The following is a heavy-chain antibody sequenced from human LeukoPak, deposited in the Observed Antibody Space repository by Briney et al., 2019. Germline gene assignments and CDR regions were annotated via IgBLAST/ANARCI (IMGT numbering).Heavy chain of an antibody. CDR2: IKQDGSEK. CDR3: ATGGSFLYYAFQN. V-gene: IGHV3-7*03. D-gene: IGHD3-16*01. Sequence: GGSLRLSCAASGFTFSSYWMSWVRQAPGKGLEWVANIKQDGSEKYYVDSVKGRFTISRDNSKNTLYLQMNSLRAEDTAVYYCATGGSFLYYAFQNWGQGTLVTVSS. CDR1: GFTFSSYW. J-gene: IGHJ1*01.